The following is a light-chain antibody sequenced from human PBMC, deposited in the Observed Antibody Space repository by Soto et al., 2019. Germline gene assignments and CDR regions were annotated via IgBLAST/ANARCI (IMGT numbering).Light chain of an antibody. CDR2: DAS. Sequence: DIQMTQTPATLSAFAGDRVTVTCRASQSVSSWVAWYQEKPGRGTNLLIYDASTWQSGVPSRFIGSGSGTEFTLTITSLQPDDFANYYCQHYNTYSPGTFGQGTKVDIK. CDR1: QSVSSW. J-gene: IGKJ1*01. CDR3: QHYNTYSPGT. V-gene: IGKV1-5*01.